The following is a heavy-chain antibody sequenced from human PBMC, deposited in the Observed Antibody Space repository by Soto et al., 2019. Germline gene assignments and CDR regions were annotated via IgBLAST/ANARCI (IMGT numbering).Heavy chain of an antibody. CDR2: INAGNGKT. J-gene: IGHJ4*02. V-gene: IGHV1-3*01. CDR1: GYTFTNYA. CDR3: AIAGAVAGNINFDY. Sequence: GDSVKVSCKASGYTFTNYAIHWVRQGPGQRLEWMGWINAGNGKTKYSRNFQGRVTITRDTSASTAYMELSSLRSEDTAVYYCAIAGAVAGNINFDYWGQGILVTVSS. D-gene: IGHD6-19*01.